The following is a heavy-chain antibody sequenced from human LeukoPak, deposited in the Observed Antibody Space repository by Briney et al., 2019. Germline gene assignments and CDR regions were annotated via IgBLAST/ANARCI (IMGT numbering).Heavy chain of an antibody. J-gene: IGHJ4*02. D-gene: IGHD1-26*01. Sequence: SETLSLTCTVSGGSISSGGYYWSWIRQHPGKGLEWIGYIYYSGSTYYNPSLKSRVTITVDTSKNQCSLKLSSVTAADTAVYYCARVVRGSYGIDYWGQGTLVTVSS. CDR2: IYYSGST. CDR3: ARVVRGSYGIDY. CDR1: GGSISSGGYY. V-gene: IGHV4-31*03.